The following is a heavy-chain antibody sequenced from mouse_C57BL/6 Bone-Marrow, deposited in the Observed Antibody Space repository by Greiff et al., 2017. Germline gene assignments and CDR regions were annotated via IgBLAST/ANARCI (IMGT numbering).Heavy chain of an antibody. V-gene: IGHV1-62-2*01. CDR3: VRHGGGLLLYWDFDV. D-gene: IGHD2-3*01. Sequence: QVQLQQSGAELVKPGASVKLSCKASGYTFTEYTIHWVKQRSGQGLEWIGWFYPGSGSIKYTENFKNKATLTADNSSSPVYMELSRWISEDSAVYFCVRHGGGLLLYWDFDVWGTGTTVTVSS. CDR1: GYTFTEYT. CDR2: FYPGSGSI. J-gene: IGHJ1*03.